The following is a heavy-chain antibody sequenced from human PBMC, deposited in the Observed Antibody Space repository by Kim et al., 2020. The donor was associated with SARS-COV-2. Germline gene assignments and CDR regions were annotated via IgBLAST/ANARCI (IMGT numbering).Heavy chain of an antibody. CDR3: AKAYGSGSLYVVGGY. V-gene: IGHV3-9*01. D-gene: IGHD3-10*01. Sequence: GGSLRLSCAASGFTFDDYAMHWVRQAPGKGLEWVSGISWNSGSIGYADSVKGRFTISRDNAKNSLYLQMNSLRAEDTALYYCAKAYGSGSLYVVGGYWGQGTLVTVSS. J-gene: IGHJ4*02. CDR2: ISWNSGSI. CDR1: GFTFDDYA.